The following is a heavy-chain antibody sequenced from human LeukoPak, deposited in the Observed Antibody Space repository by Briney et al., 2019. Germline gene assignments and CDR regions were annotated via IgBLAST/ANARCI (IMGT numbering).Heavy chain of an antibody. CDR1: GYTFTGYY. V-gene: IGHV1-2*02. J-gene: IGHJ4*02. CDR2: INPNSGGT. CDR3: ARDLVSGSSGLDY. D-gene: IGHD1-26*01. Sequence: ASVKVSCKASGYTFTGYYMHWVRQAPGQGLEWMGWINPNSGGTNYAQKFQGRVTMTRDTSISTAYMELSRLRSDDAAVYYCARDLVSGSSGLDYWGQGTLVTVSS.